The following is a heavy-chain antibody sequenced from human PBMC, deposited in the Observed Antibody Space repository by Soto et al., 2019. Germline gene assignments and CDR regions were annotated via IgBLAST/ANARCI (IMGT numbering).Heavy chain of an antibody. D-gene: IGHD1-20*01. CDR1: GGTFSSYA. Sequence: QVQLVQSGAEVKKPGSSVKVSCKASGGTFSSYAISRVRQAPGQGLEWMGGIIPIFGTANYAQKFQGRVTITADESTSTAYMELSSLRSEDTAVYYCARVHPLSLEAHKRGFDPWGQGTLVTVSS. CDR2: IIPIFGTA. CDR3: ARVHPLSLEAHKRGFDP. J-gene: IGHJ5*02. V-gene: IGHV1-69*01.